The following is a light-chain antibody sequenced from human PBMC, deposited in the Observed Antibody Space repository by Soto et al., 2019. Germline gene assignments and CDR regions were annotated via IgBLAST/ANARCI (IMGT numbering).Light chain of an antibody. V-gene: IGKV1-5*01. CDR3: QQYNSYSHT. Sequence: DILMTQSPSTLSASVGDRVTITFRASQSISNRLAWYQKKPGKAPKFLLYDASSLESGVPSRLSGSGSGTEVTLTLSSLQPDEFATYYCQQYNSYSHTFGQGTKVQIK. CDR2: DAS. CDR1: QSISNR. J-gene: IGKJ1*01.